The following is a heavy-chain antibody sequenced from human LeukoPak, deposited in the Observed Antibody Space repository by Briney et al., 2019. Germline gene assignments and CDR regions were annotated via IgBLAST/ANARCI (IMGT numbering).Heavy chain of an antibody. Sequence: PGGSLRLSCAGSGFTFSGYVMSWVCQAPGKGLEWVSAMSGGGDSTYDADSVKGWFTISRDNSKNTLYLQMNSLRAEDTAVYYCAKGSGSYRPYYFDYWGQGTLVIVSS. D-gene: IGHD3-10*01. CDR3: AKGSGSYRPYYFDY. CDR1: GFTFSGYV. J-gene: IGHJ4*02. CDR2: MSGGGDST. V-gene: IGHV3-23*01.